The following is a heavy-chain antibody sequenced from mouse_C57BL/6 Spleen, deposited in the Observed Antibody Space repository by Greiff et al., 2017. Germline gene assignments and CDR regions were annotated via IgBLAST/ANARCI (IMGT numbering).Heavy chain of an antibody. J-gene: IGHJ2*01. CDR3: ARVGESYGYDGGDFDY. Sequence: VQLKQSGPELVKPGASVKISCKASGYSFTGFYMNWVKQSPEKSLEWIGVINPSTGGTTYNQKFKAKATLTVDKSSSTAYMQLKSLTSEDSAVYYCARVGESYGYDGGDFDYWGQGTTLTVSS. CDR1: GYSFTGFY. CDR2: INPSTGGT. V-gene: IGHV1-42*01. D-gene: IGHD2-2*01.